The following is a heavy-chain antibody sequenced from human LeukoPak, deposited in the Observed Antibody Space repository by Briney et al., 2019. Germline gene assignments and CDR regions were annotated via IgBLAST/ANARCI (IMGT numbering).Heavy chain of an antibody. CDR1: GYTLTELS. Sequence: ASVKVSCKVSGYTLTELSMHWVRQAPGKGPEWMGDFDPEDGETLYAQKFQGGVTMTEDTSTDTAYMELSSLRSEDTAVYYCATADASVVRGVISGMDVWGKGTTVTVSS. V-gene: IGHV1-24*01. CDR3: ATADASVVRGVISGMDV. J-gene: IGHJ6*04. D-gene: IGHD3-10*01. CDR2: FDPEDGET.